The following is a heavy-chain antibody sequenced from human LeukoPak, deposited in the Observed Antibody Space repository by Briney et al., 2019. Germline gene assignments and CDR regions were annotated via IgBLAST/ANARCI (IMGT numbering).Heavy chain of an antibody. J-gene: IGHJ3*02. CDR3: ARHSGHSSTNDAFDI. CDR1: GGSISSYY. CDR2: IYYSGST. D-gene: IGHD6-13*01. Sequence: KASETLSLTCTVSGGSISSYYWSWIRQPPGKGLEWIGYIYYSGSTNYNPSLKSRVTISVDTSKNQFSLKLSSVTAADTAVYYCARHSGHSSTNDAFDIWGQGTMVIVSS. V-gene: IGHV4-59*01.